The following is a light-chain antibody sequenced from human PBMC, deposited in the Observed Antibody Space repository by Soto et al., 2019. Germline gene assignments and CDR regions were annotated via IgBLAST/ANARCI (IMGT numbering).Light chain of an antibody. CDR1: QSVSSY. Sequence: EIVLTQSPATLSLSPGERATLSCRASQSVSSYLAWYQQKPGQAPRLLNFDASNRSTGIPARFSGSGSWTDFTLSITSLEPEDFAVYYCQQRSNWPPITFGQGTRLEMK. CDR3: QQRSNWPPIT. V-gene: IGKV3-11*01. J-gene: IGKJ5*01. CDR2: DAS.